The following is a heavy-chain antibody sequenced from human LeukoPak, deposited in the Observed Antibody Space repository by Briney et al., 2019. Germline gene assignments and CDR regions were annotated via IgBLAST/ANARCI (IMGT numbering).Heavy chain of an antibody. CDR1: GYTLTELS. CDR3: ATAHFAMVRGVLRHFDY. V-gene: IGHV1-24*01. Sequence: ASVKVSCKVSGYTLTELSMHWVRQAPGKGLEWMGGFDPEDGETIYAQKSQGRVTMTEDTSTDTAYMELSSLRSEDTAVYYCATAHFAMVRGVLRHFDYWGQGTLVTVSS. D-gene: IGHD3-10*01. J-gene: IGHJ4*02. CDR2: FDPEDGET.